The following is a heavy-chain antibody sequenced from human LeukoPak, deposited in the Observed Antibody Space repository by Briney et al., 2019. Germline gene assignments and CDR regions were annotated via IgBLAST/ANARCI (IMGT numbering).Heavy chain of an antibody. D-gene: IGHD1-26*01. CDR2: IYYSGST. J-gene: IGHJ3*02. CDR1: GGSISSSSYY. Sequence: KPSETLSLTCTVSGGSISSSSYYWGWIRQPPGKGLEWIGSIYYSGSTYYNPSLKSRVTISVDTSKNQFSLKLSSVTAADTAVYYCARDGSATVLVPESWAFDIWGQGTMVTVSS. CDR3: ARDGSATVLVPESWAFDI. V-gene: IGHV4-39*02.